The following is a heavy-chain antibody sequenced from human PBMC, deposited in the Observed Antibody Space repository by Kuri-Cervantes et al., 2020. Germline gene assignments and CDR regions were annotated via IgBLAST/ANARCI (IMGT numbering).Heavy chain of an antibody. D-gene: IGHD5-18*01. CDR2: IYYSGST. Sequence: ETLSLTCTLSNGSISTFYWNWIRQTPGKGLEWIGYIYYSGSTNYNPSLKSRVTMSVDSSKNQFSRKLTSVTAADTAVYYCARDRLAMVVWGQGALVTVSS. CDR1: NGSISTFY. CDR3: ARDRLAMVV. V-gene: IGHV4-59*13. J-gene: IGHJ4*02.